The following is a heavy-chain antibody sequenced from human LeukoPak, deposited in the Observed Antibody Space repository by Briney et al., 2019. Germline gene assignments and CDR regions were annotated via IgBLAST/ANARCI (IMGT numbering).Heavy chain of an antibody. CDR3: ARGQGTVTTH. Sequence: SETLSLTCAVCGGSFSGYYWTWIRQPPGKGLEWIGEINHSGSTNYNPSLKSRVTISVDTSKNQFSLKLSSVTAADTAVYYCARGQGTVTTHWGQGTLVTVSS. J-gene: IGHJ4*02. D-gene: IGHD4-17*01. CDR2: INHSGST. V-gene: IGHV4-34*01. CDR1: GGSFSGYY.